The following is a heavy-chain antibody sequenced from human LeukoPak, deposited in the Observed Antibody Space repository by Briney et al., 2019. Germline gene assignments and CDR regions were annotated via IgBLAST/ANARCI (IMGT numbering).Heavy chain of an antibody. V-gene: IGHV3-23*01. Sequence: GGSLRLSCAASGFTFSIYAMSWVRQAPGKGLEWVSAIRGSGGSTYYADSVKGRFTISRDNSKNTLYLQMNSLRAEDTAVYFCAKGITMFRGVIIGPGMDVWGQGTTVTVSS. CDR2: IRGSGGST. CDR3: AKGITMFRGVIIGPGMDV. D-gene: IGHD3-10*01. J-gene: IGHJ6*02. CDR1: GFTFSIYA.